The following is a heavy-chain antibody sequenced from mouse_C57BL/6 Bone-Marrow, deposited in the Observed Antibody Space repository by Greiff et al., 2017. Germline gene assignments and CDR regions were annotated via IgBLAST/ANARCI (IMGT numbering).Heavy chain of an antibody. J-gene: IGHJ2*01. V-gene: IGHV1-64*01. Sequence: QVQLQQPGAELVKPGASVKLSCKASGYTFTSYWMHWVKQRPGQGLEWIGMIHPNSGSTNYNEKFKSKATLTVDKSSSTAYMQLSRLTSEDAAVYYCARWGLRDLDYWGQSTTLTDSS. D-gene: IGHD2-13*01. CDR2: IHPNSGST. CDR1: GYTFTSYW. CDR3: ARWGLRDLDY.